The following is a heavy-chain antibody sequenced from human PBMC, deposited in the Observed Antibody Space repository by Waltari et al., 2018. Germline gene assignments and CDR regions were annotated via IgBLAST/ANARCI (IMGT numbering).Heavy chain of an antibody. CDR1: GYTLSDYY. J-gene: IGHJ3*02. CDR2: VDPDDGQT. Sequence: EVRLLQSGAEVKKPGTTFTISCRLSGYTLSDYYIHWIQQAPGKGLQWMGLVDPDDGQTIYAEALQGRISMTADSSRKTVYMELTSLTSDDSAVYYCATGLGDSISASRPFEIWGRGTVITVSS. CDR3: ATGLGDSISASRPFEI. D-gene: IGHD3-3*02. V-gene: IGHV1-69-2*01.